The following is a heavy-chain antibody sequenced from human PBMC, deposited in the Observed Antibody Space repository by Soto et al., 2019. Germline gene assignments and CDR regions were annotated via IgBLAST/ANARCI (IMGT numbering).Heavy chain of an antibody. V-gene: IGHV3-21*01. CDR3: ARAVIAVGGTRFDP. CDR2: ISSSRNYI. Sequence: EVQVVESGGGLVKPGGSLRLSCAASGFTFSTYSMNWVRQAPGKGLEWVSSISSSRNYIYYADSVKGRFTISRDNAKNSLYLQMNSLRAEDTAIYYCARAVIAVGGTRFDPWGQGTQVTVSS. CDR1: GFTFSTYS. D-gene: IGHD6-19*01. J-gene: IGHJ5*02.